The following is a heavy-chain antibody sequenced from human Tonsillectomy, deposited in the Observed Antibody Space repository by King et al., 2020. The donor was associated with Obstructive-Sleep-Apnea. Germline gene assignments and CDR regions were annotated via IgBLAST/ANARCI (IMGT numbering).Heavy chain of an antibody. CDR3: ARQGGYCGGDCYPGYFDL. CDR1: GFTFSNYG. V-gene: IGHV3-33*01. Sequence: VQLVESGGGVVQPGRSLRLSCAASGFTFSNYGMHWVRQAPGKGLEWVAVIWYDGRNKYYADSVKGRFTISRDNSKNTLYLKMNRRRAEDTAVYYCARQGGYCGGDCYPGYFDLWGRGTLVTVSS. J-gene: IGHJ2*01. D-gene: IGHD2-21*02. CDR2: IWYDGRNK.